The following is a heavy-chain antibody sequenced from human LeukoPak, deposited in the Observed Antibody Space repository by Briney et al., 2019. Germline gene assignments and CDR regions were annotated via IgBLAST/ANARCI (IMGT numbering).Heavy chain of an antibody. V-gene: IGHV3-23*01. D-gene: IGHD2-15*01. J-gene: IGHJ6*02. CDR1: GFTFSSYA. Sequence: PGGSLRLSCAASGFTFSSYAMSWVRQAPGKGLEWVSAISGSGGSTYYADSVKGRFTISRDNSKNTLYLQMNSLRAEDTAVYYCAREGFCSGASCGMDVWGQGTTVTVSS. CDR3: AREGFCSGASCGMDV. CDR2: ISGSGGST.